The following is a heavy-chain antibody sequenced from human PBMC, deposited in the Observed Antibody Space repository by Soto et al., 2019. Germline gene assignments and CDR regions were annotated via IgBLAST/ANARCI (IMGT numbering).Heavy chain of an antibody. CDR3: ARGGGYDRTNYYYAY. CDR2: IIPIFGTA. Sequence: QVQLVQSGAEVRKPGSSVRVSCKASGGSFNRHTISWVRQAPGQGLEWMGGIIPIFGTANHAQKFQGRVTIIADESTSTVYMELSSLSADDTAIYYGARGGGYDRTNYYYAYWGQGTLVIVSS. J-gene: IGHJ4*02. V-gene: IGHV1-69*01. CDR1: GGSFNRHT. D-gene: IGHD3-16*01.